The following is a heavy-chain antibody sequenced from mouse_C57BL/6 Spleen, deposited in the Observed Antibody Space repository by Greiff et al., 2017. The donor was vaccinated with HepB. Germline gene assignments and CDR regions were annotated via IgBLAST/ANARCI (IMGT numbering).Heavy chain of an antibody. CDR3: TRSTRYLPRFAY. J-gene: IGHJ3*01. Sequence: VQLQQSGAELVRPGASVTLSCKASGYTFTDYEMHWVKQTPVHGLEWIGALDPETGGTAYNQKFKGKAILTADKSSSTAYMELRSLTSEDSAVSYCTRSTRYLPRFAYWGQGTLVTVSA. V-gene: IGHV1-15*01. CDR2: LDPETGGT. CDR1: GYTFTDYE.